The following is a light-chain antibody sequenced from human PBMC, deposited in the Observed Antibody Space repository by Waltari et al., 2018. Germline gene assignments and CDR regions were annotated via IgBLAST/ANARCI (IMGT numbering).Light chain of an antibody. J-gene: IGKJ1*01. CDR1: QRIVTN. CDR3: QHYNNWPPA. Sequence: EIVMTQSPGTLSVSPGERATLSCRASQRIVTNLAWYQQKPGQAPRLLIYAGSARASDIPARFSGSGSGTEFTRTTSSLQSEDFGIYYCQHYNNWPPAFGQGTKVEIK. V-gene: IGKV3-15*01. CDR2: AGS.